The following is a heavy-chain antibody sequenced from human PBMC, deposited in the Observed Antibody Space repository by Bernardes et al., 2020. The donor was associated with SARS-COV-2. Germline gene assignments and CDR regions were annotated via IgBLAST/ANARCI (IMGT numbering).Heavy chain of an antibody. CDR1: GFTFSDYY. CDR3: ARAPWTCGGDCFGAEYFQH. J-gene: IGHJ1*01. V-gene: IGHV3-11*01. Sequence: GGSLRLSCAASGFTFSDYYMSWIRQAPGKGLEWVSYISSSGSTIYYADSVKGRFTISRDNAKNSLYLQMNSLRAEDTAVYYCARAPWTCGGDCFGAEYFQHWGQGTLVTVSS. D-gene: IGHD2-21*02. CDR2: ISSSGSTI.